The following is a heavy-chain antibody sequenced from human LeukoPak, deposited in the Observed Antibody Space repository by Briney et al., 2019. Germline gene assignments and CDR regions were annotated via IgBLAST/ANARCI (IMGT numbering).Heavy chain of an antibody. CDR2: IYHSGST. Sequence: ETLSLPCTVSGYSISSGYYWGWLRQPPGKGLEGIGSIYHSGSTYYNPSLKSRVTISVDTSKNQFSLKLSSVTAADTAVYYCASLIVVVPAARLVYNWFDPWGQGTLVTVSS. V-gene: IGHV4-38-2*02. D-gene: IGHD2-2*01. J-gene: IGHJ5*02. CDR3: ASLIVVVPAARLVYNWFDP. CDR1: GYSISSGYY.